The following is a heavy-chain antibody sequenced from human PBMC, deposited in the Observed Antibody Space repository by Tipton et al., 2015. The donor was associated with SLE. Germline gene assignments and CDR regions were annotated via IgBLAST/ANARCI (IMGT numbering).Heavy chain of an antibody. Sequence: TLSLTCTVSGGSISSRSYYWGWIRQPPGKGLEWIGTISSSGSTDYNPSFKSRVTISVDTSKNQFSLRLTSVTAPGTAVYYCAHALDGDAFDLWGQGTMVTVSS. V-gene: IGHV4-39*07. CDR3: AHALDGDAFDL. CDR2: ISSSGST. CDR1: GGSISSRSYY. J-gene: IGHJ3*01.